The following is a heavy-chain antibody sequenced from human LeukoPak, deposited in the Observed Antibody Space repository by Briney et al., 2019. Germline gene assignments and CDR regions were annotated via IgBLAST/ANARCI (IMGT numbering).Heavy chain of an antibody. J-gene: IGHJ4*02. CDR2: INWTGGST. D-gene: IGHD5-18*01. CDR1: GFTFDDSG. V-gene: IGHV3-20*04. CDR3: ARDLGFNVDTAMVI. Sequence: GGSLRLSCAASGFTFDDSGMSWVRQAPGKGLEWVSGINWTGGSTGYADSVKGRFTISRDNAKNSLYLQMNSLRAEDTAVYYCARDLGFNVDTAMVIRGQGTLVTVSS.